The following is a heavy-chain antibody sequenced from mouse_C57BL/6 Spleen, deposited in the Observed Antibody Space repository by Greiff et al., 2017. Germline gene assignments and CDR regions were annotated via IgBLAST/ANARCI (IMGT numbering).Heavy chain of an antibody. Sequence: VQLQQSGAELMKPGASVKLSCKATGYTFTGYWIEWVKQRPGHGLEWIGEILPGSGSTNYNDKFKGKATFTANTSSNTAYMHFSSLTTEDSAIYYCSRDYDYERGSWFAYWGQGTLVTVSA. D-gene: IGHD2-4*01. CDR2: ILPGSGST. CDR1: GYTFTGYW. J-gene: IGHJ3*01. V-gene: IGHV1-9*01. CDR3: SRDYDYERGSWFAY.